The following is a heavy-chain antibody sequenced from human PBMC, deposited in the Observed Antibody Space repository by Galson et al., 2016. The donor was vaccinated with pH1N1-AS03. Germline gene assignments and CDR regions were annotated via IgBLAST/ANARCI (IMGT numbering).Heavy chain of an antibody. Sequence: SETLSLTCTVSGASISSYCWSWIRQPPGKGLEWIGHIFYSESTNYNPSLKGRVTMSVDTSMSQFSLRLTSVTAADTPVYYCASLLGWKPTQGYYGMDVWGQGTTVTVSS. V-gene: IGHV4-59*01. CDR3: ASLLGWKPTQGYYGMDV. J-gene: IGHJ6*02. CDR2: IFYSEST. CDR1: GASISSYC. D-gene: IGHD7-27*01.